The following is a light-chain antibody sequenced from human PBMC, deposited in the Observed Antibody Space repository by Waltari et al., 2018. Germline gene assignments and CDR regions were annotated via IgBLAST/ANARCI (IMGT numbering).Light chain of an antibody. V-gene: IGKV4-1*01. J-gene: IGKJ1*01. Sequence: DIVMTQSPDSLAVSLGERATINCKSSQSVLYNSDNKNYLAWYQQKPGQPPKLLIYWASTRESGVPDRFSGSGSVTDFTLTITSLQAEDVAVYYCQQYYGTPPRTFGQGTKVEIK. CDR1: QSVLYNSDNKNY. CDR3: QQYYGTPPRT. CDR2: WAS.